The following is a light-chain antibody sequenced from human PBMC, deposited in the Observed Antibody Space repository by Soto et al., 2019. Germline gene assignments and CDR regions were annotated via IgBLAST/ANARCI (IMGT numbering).Light chain of an antibody. CDR3: QHYGNSPGN. Sequence: EIVLTQSPAALSLSPGNRATLSCRASQSVRSDYFAWYQQKPAQAPRLIIFGVSTRATDIPDRFSGSGSGTDFTLTISRLEPEDFALCCWQHYGNSPGNFGGGTEVYIK. CDR2: GVS. CDR1: QSVRSDY. J-gene: IGKJ4*01. V-gene: IGKV3-20*01.